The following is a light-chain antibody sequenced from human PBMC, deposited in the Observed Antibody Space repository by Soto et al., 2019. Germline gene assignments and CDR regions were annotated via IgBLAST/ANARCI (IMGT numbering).Light chain of an antibody. J-gene: IGKJ4*01. CDR1: QSITGN. Sequence: EIVMTQSPATLSVSPGERATLSCRASQSITGNLTWYQQKPGQAPRLLIYDASTRATGIPARFSGSGSGTEFTHTISSLQSEDFAVYYCQQYNNWPLTFGGGTKVEIK. V-gene: IGKV3-15*01. CDR3: QQYNNWPLT. CDR2: DAS.